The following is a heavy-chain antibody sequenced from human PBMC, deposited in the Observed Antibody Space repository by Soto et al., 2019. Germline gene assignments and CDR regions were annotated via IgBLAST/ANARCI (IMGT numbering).Heavy chain of an antibody. Sequence: PGGSLRLCCAASGFTFCSYGMHWVRQDPGKGLEWVALMSYDGNNKYYADSVKGRFTVSRDNSRNTQYLQMNTLRVEDTAVYYCAKGFLSGGYCANGVCYHFDYWGQGTPVTVSS. CDR1: GFTFCSYG. V-gene: IGHV3-30*18. J-gene: IGHJ4*02. CDR3: AKGFLSGGYCANGVCYHFDY. D-gene: IGHD2-8*01. CDR2: MSYDGNNK.